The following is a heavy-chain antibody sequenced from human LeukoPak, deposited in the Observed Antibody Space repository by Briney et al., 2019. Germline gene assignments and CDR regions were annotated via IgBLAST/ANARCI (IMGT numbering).Heavy chain of an antibody. CDR1: GGSFSGYY. D-gene: IGHD3-3*01. CDR2: IYYSGST. CDR3: ARSEITIFGVVPFDY. J-gene: IGHJ4*02. Sequence: SETLSLTCAVYGGSFSGYYWSWIRQPPGKGLEWIGYIYYSGSTNYNPSLKSRVTISVDTSKNQFSLKLSSVTAADTAVYYCARSEITIFGVVPFDYWGQGTLVTVSS. V-gene: IGHV4-59*08.